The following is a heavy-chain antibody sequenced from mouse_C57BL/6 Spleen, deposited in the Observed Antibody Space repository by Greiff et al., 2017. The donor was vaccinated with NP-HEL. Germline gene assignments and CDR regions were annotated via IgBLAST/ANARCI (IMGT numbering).Heavy chain of an antibody. CDR3: ARGQLRLQYYLDY. CDR2: ISGGGGNT. D-gene: IGHD3-2*02. Sequence: EVQRVESGGGLVKPGGSLKLSCAASGFTFSSYTMSWVRQTPEKRLEWVATISGGGGNTSSPDSVKGRFTISRANAKNTLYLQMSSLRSEDTALEYCARGQLRLQYYLDYWGQGTTLTVSS. J-gene: IGHJ2*01. CDR1: GFTFSSYT. V-gene: IGHV5-9*01.